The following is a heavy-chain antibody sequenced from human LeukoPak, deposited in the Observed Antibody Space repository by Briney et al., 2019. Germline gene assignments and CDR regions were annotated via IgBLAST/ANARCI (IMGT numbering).Heavy chain of an antibody. Sequence: PSETLSLTCAVYGGSFSGYYWSWIRQPPGKGLEGIGSIYHSGSTYYNPSLKSRVTISVDTSKNQFSLKLSSVTAADTAVYYCARADYSSTWSHDYYYMDVWGKGTTVTVSS. J-gene: IGHJ6*03. CDR1: GGSFSGYY. CDR3: ARADYSSTWSHDYYYMDV. CDR2: IYHSGST. V-gene: IGHV4-34*01. D-gene: IGHD6-13*01.